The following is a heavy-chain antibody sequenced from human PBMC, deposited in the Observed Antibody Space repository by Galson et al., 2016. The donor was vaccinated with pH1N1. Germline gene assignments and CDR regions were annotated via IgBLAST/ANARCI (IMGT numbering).Heavy chain of an antibody. D-gene: IGHD3-22*01. J-gene: IGHJ4*02. CDR3: AKHASGNYYDPGGYGALDF. CDR1: GFTFGHSA. Sequence: SLRLSCAASGFTFGHSAMSWVRQAPGKGLEWLSGISASGSGTYYADSVEGRFSISRDSSENTLYPQMNSLRVDDTATYYCAKHASGNYYDPGGYGALDFWGQGTLVTVSS. CDR2: ISASGSGT. V-gene: IGHV3-23*01.